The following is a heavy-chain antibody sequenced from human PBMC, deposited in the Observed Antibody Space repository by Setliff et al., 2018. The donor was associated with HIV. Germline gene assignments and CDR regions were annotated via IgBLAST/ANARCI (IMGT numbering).Heavy chain of an antibody. D-gene: IGHD3-3*01. Sequence: PSETLSLTCTVSGASISDSKYYWSWIRQPPGKGLEWIGDIYYSGNTHFNPSLKSRVTISLDTSKNQVFLKLTSVTAADTAVYYCARDLGRITLSGVNEGWFDPWGQGTLVTVSS. CDR2: IYYSGNT. CDR3: ARDLGRITLSGVNEGWFDP. J-gene: IGHJ5*02. CDR1: GASISDSKYY. V-gene: IGHV4-61*01.